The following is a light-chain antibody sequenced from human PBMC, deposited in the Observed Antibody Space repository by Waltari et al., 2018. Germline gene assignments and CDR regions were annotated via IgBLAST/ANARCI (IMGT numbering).Light chain of an antibody. CDR1: DSNVGRNT. CDR2: NNF. Sequence: QPVLTQPPSASGTPGQTVTISCSAGDSNVGRNTVNWYHQLPGTAPKLIVYNNFQRPSGVPDRFSGSKSGTSASLAILGVRSEDESDYYCATWDDSLNGPVFGGGTKVTVL. J-gene: IGLJ2*01. V-gene: IGLV1-44*01. CDR3: ATWDDSLNGPV.